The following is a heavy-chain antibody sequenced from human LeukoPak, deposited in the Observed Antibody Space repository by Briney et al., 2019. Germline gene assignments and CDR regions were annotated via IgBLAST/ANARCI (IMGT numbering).Heavy chain of an antibody. V-gene: IGHV3-23*01. CDR2: VNENGAET. J-gene: IGHJ4*02. Sequence: GGSLRLSCAASGFTFNKDGMSWVRQAPGKGLEWVSTVNENGAETHYADSVKGRFTISRDNSKNTVLLQMYSLRADDTALYYCTKGDGGWYPIDYWGQGTLVIVSS. CDR1: GFTFNKDG. CDR3: TKGDGGWYPIDY. D-gene: IGHD6-19*01.